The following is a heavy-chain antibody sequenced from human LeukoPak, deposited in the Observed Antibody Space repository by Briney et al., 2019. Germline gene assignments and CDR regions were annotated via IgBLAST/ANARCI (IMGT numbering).Heavy chain of an antibody. J-gene: IGHJ3*02. D-gene: IGHD3-22*01. CDR1: GYTFTGYY. V-gene: IGHV1-46*01. Sequence: ASVKVSCKASGYTFTGYYMHWVRQAPGQGLEWMGWINPSGGSTSYAQKFQGRVTMTRDMSTSTVYMELSSLRSEDTAVYYCARGPTYYYDRSGYSSYRNAFDIWGQGTMVTVSS. CDR2: INPSGGST. CDR3: ARGPTYYYDRSGYSSYRNAFDI.